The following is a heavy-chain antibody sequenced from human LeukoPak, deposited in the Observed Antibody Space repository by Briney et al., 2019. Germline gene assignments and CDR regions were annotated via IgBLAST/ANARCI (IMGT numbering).Heavy chain of an antibody. CDR3: ARLIQRAAYY. Sequence: GESLKISCKGSGHTFTNYWIGWVRQMPGKGLEWIGIIYPSDSNTRYSPSFQGQVTISVDKSINTAYLQWSSLKASDTAMYYCARLIQRAAYYWGQGALVTVSS. D-gene: IGHD1-1*01. V-gene: IGHV5-51*01. CDR2: IYPSDSNT. J-gene: IGHJ4*02. CDR1: GHTFTNYW.